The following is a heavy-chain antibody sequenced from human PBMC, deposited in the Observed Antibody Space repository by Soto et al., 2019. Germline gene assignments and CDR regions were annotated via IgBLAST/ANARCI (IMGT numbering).Heavy chain of an antibody. Sequence: SETLSVTCTFSVGSISSGDYYWSWIRQPPGKGLEWIGYIYYSGSTYYNPSLKSRVTISVDTSKNQFSLKLSSVTAADTAVYYCAREFRLVPFWFDPWGQGTMVTVSS. V-gene: IGHV4-30-4*01. D-gene: IGHD6-19*01. CDR1: VGSISSGDYY. J-gene: IGHJ5*02. CDR3: AREFRLVPFWFDP. CDR2: IYYSGST.